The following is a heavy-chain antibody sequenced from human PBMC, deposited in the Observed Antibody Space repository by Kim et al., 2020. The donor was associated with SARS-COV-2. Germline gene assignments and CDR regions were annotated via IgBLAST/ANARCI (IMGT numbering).Heavy chain of an antibody. V-gene: IGHV3-53*01. CDR2: IYSGGST. CDR3: ARVRGVDILTGYRPTLIDY. D-gene: IGHD3-9*01. Sequence: GGSLRLSCAASGFTVSSNYMSWVRQAPGKGLEWVSVIYSGGSTYYADSVKGRFTISRDNSKNTLYLQMNSLRAEDTAVYYCARVRGVDILTGYRPTLIDYWGQGTLVTVSS. CDR1: GFTVSSNY. J-gene: IGHJ4*02.